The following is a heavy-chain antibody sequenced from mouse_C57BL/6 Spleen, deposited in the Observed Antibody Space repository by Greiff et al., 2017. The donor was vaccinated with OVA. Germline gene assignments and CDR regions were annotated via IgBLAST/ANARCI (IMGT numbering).Heavy chain of an antibody. D-gene: IGHD3-3*01. V-gene: IGHV3-6*01. Sequence: DVKLVESGPGLVKPSQSLSLTCSVTGYSITSGYYWNWIRQFPGNKLEWMGYISYDGSNNYNPSLKNRISITRDTSKNQFFLKLNSVTTEDTATYYCAREGGTSFDYWGQGTTLTVSS. J-gene: IGHJ2*01. CDR2: ISYDGSN. CDR3: AREGGTSFDY. CDR1: GYSITSGYY.